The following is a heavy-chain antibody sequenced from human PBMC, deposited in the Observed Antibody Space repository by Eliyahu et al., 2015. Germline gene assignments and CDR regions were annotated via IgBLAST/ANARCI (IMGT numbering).Heavy chain of an antibody. CDR3: AKGGKSQQNDY. CDR1: GFTFSNSA. D-gene: IGHD5-18*01. Sequence: GSLRLSCAASGFTFSNSALTWVRQAPGKGLEWVSVIGTTSDTYYADSVKGRFSISRDNSKNTVYLQMNSLRAEDTVLYYCAKGGKSQQNDYWGQGTLVTVSS. J-gene: IGHJ4*02. CDR2: IGTTSDT. V-gene: IGHV3-23*01.